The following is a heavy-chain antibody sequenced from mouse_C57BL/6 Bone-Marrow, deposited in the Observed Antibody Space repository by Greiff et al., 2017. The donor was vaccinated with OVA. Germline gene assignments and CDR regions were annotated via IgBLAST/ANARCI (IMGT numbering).Heavy chain of an antibody. D-gene: IGHD1-1*01. J-gene: IGHJ1*03. V-gene: IGHV3-6*01. Sequence: EVQLQESGPGLVKPSQSLSLTCSVTGYSITSGYYWNWIRQFPGNKLEWMGYISYDGSNNYNPSLKNRISITRDTSKNQFFLKLNSVTTEDTATYYCARDPTVVAGDWYCDVWGTGTTVTVSS. CDR3: ARDPTVVAGDWYCDV. CDR2: ISYDGSN. CDR1: GYSITSGYY.